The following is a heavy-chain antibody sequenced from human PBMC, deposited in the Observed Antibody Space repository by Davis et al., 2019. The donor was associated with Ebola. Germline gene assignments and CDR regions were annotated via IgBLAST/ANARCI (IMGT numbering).Heavy chain of an antibody. CDR2: INDIGGNP. CDR1: GFTFSSYA. J-gene: IGHJ4*02. D-gene: IGHD6-13*01. V-gene: IGHV3-23*01. Sequence: GESLKISCEVSGFTFSSYAMSWVRQAPGKGLQWVSGINDIGGNPQHADSVKGRFTISRDNSKNTLDLQMNSLRVDDTAVYYCARYVVSAAQSSVDWWGQGTLVIVSS. CDR3: ARYVVSAAQSSVDW.